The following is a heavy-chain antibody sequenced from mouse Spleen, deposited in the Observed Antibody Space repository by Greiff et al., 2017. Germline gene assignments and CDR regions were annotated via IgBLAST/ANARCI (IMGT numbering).Heavy chain of an antibody. CDR2: IYPGSGNT. D-gene: IGHD1-1*01. J-gene: IGHJ4*01. Sequence: QVQLKQSGAELVRPGASVKLSCKASGYTFTDYYINWVKQRPGQGLEWIARIYPGSGNTYYNEKFKGKATLTAEKSSSTAYMQLSSLTSEDSAVYFCARGVDYYAMDYWGQGTSVTVSS. CDR1: GYTFTDYY. CDR3: ARGVDYYAMDY. V-gene: IGHV1-76*01.